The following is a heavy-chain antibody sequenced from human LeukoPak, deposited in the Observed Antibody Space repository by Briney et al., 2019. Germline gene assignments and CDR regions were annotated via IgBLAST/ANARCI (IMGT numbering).Heavy chain of an antibody. CDR3: AREDYYDSSGLDY. V-gene: IGHV1-3*03. CDR1: GFGFTRYA. J-gene: IGHJ4*02. CDR2: ISAGNGNP. Sequence: ASVKVSCKASGFGFTRYAIHWVRQAPGQRLEWMGWISAGNGNPKYSQEFHGRVTITRDTSASTAYMELSSLRSEDMAVYYCAREDYYDSSGLDYWGQGTLVTVSS. D-gene: IGHD3-22*01.